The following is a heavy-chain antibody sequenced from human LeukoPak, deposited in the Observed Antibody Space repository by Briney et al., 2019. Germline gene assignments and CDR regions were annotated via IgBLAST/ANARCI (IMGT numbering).Heavy chain of an antibody. CDR3: VKGVGATIRARFFDY. D-gene: IGHD1-26*01. J-gene: IGHJ4*02. CDR1: GFTFSSSD. V-gene: IGHV3-21*03. Sequence: GGSRTLASIASGFTFSSSDMHWVRQAAGRVLDWVSSITTVSQLSYYVQSVKGRLTVPIDNAKISLYLQLNSLTAEDTAVYYCVKGVGATIRARFFDYWGQGTLVTVSS. CDR2: ITTVSQLS.